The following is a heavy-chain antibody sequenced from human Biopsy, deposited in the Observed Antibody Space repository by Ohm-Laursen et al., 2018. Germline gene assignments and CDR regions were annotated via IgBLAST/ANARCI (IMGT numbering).Heavy chain of an antibody. CDR3: ARHLRYNDY. CDR1: GFTLSVS. CDR2: ITTDSGRI. D-gene: IGHD3-9*01. Sequence: SLTLSCAATGFTLSVSMTCVRQAPGPRLEWVSSITTDSGRIFYADSVRGRFTISRDNSKNTLYLQMNSLRAEDTAEYYCARHLRYNDYWGQGTLVTVSS. J-gene: IGHJ4*02. V-gene: IGHV3-23*01.